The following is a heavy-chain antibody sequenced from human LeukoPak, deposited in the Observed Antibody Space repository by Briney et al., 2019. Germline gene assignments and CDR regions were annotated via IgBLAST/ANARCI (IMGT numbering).Heavy chain of an antibody. CDR2: ISWNSGSI. V-gene: IGHV3-9*01. J-gene: IGHJ4*02. D-gene: IGHD4-17*01. CDR3: ARTYGDYFDY. Sequence: PGRSLRLSCAASGFTFDDYAMHWVRQAPGKGLEWASGISWNSGSIGYADSVKGRFTISRDNAKNSLYLQMNSLRAEDTAVYYCARTYGDYFDYWGQGTLVTVSS. CDR1: GFTFDDYA.